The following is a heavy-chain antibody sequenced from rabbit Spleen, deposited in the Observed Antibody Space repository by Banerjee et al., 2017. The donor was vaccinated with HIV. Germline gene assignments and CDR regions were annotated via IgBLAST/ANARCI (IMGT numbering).Heavy chain of an antibody. V-gene: IGHV1S45*01. D-gene: IGHD4-1*01. CDR1: GFSFSSDCD. Sequence: QEQLVESGGGLVQPEGSLTLTCTTSGFSFSSDCDMCWVRQAPGKGLEWIGCINVGSGNTWYASWAKGRSTISKTSSTVDLKMTSLTAADTATYFCARENSNSGWSLNLWGQGTLVTVS. CDR2: INVGSGNT. J-gene: IGHJ4*01. CDR3: ARENSNSGWSLNL.